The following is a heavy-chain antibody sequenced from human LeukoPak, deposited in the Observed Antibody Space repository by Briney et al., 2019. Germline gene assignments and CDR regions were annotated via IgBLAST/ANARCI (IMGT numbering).Heavy chain of an antibody. CDR3: ARDPVKYSSSSYNWFDP. J-gene: IGHJ5*02. CDR2: IYYSGST. V-gene: IGHV4-59*01. D-gene: IGHD6-6*01. Sequence: SETLSLTCTVSGGSISSYYWSWIRQPPGKGLEWIGYIYYSGSTNYNPSLKSRVTISVDTSKNQFSLKLSSVTAADTAVYYCARDPVKYSSSSYNWFDPWGQGTLVTVSS. CDR1: GGSISSYY.